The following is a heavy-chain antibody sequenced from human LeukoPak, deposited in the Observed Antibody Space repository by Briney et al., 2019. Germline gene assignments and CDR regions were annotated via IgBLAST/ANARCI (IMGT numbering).Heavy chain of an antibody. J-gene: IGHJ4*02. CDR1: VFTLSSYY. CDR3: AKDSGY. Sequence: GGSLRLSCVASVFTLSSYYVSWVRQAPGKGLEWVSVIYSGGSTYYADSVEGRFTISRDNSKNTLYLQMNSLRAEDTAIYYCAKDSGYWGQGTLVTVSS. V-gene: IGHV3-53*01. CDR2: IYSGGST.